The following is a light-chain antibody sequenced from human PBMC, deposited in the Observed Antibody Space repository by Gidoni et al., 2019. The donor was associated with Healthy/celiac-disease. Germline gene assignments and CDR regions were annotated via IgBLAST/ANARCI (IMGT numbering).Light chain of an antibody. CDR2: AAS. J-gene: IGKJ1*01. Sequence: DIQMTQSPSSLSASAGDRVTITCRASQSISIYLNWYQQNPGKAPKLLIYAASSLQSGVPSRFSGSGSGTDFTLTISSLQPEDFATYYCQQSYSTLTWTFGQXTKVEIK. CDR3: QQSYSTLTWT. V-gene: IGKV1-39*01. CDR1: QSISIY.